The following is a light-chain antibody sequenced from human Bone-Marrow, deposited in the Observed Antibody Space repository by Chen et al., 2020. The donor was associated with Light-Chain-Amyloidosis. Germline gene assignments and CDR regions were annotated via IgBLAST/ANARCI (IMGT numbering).Light chain of an antibody. V-gene: IGLV1-44*01. CDR1: SSNIGSRP. J-gene: IGLJ3*02. CDR3: ASWDDSLNGWV. Sequence: QSVLTQPPSASGTPGQRVTISCSGSSSNIGSRPVNWYQHFPGTAPKLLISTNTQRPSGVPDRFSGSKSGTSASLAISGLQSEDEADYYCASWDDSLNGWVFGGGTKLTVL. CDR2: TNT.